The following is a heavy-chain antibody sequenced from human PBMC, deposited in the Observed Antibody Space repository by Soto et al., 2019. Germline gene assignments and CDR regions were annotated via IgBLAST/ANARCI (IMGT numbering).Heavy chain of an antibody. V-gene: IGHV4-39*01. D-gene: IGHD3-22*01. CDR3: ARLQPRGYYYDEEGAFDI. J-gene: IGHJ3*02. Sequence: SETLSLTCTVSGGSISSSSYYWGWIRQPPGKGLEWIGSIYYSGSTYYNPSLKSRVTISVDTSKNQFSLKLSSVTAADTAVYYCARLQPRGYYYDEEGAFDIWGQGTMVTVSS. CDR1: GGSISSSSYY. CDR2: IYYSGST.